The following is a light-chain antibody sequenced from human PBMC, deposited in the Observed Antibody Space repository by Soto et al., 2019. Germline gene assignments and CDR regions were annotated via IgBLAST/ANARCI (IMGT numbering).Light chain of an antibody. J-gene: IGLJ2*01. V-gene: IGLV1-51*01. CDR3: GTWDSSLSAEV. CDR2: DNT. CDR1: SSNIGNNY. Sequence: QSVLTQPPSVSAAPGQKVTISCFGSSSNIGNNYVAWYQQLPGTAPKLLIYDNTKRPSGIPDRFPGSKSGTSATLGITGPQTGDEADYYCGTWDSSLSAEVFGGGTKLTVL.